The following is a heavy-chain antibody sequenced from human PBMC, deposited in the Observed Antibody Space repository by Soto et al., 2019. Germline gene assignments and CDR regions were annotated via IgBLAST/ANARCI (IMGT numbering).Heavy chain of an antibody. Sequence: SCPTLVNPTQTLTLTCTFSGFSLSTSGVGVGWIRQPPGKALEWLALIYWDDDKRYSPSLKSRLTITKDTSKNQVVLTMTNMDPVDTATYYCAHSTSTRHYDFWSGPRRDVWGQGTTVTVPS. D-gene: IGHD3-3*01. V-gene: IGHV2-5*02. CDR3: AHSTSTRHYDFWSGPRRDV. J-gene: IGHJ6*02. CDR2: IYWDDDK. CDR1: GFSLSTSGVG.